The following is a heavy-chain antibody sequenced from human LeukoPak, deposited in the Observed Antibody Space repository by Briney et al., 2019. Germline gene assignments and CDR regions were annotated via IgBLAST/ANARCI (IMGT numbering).Heavy chain of an antibody. J-gene: IGHJ4*02. CDR3: AKGGWYFDY. CDR1: GFTFSSYG. V-gene: IGHV3-30*18. Sequence: GRSLRLSCAASGFTFSSYGMHWVRQAPGKGLEWVAVISYDGSNKYYADSVKGRFTISRDNSKNTLYLQMNSLRAEDTAVYYCAKGGWYFDYWGRGTLVSVSS. D-gene: IGHD6-19*01. CDR2: ISYDGSNK.